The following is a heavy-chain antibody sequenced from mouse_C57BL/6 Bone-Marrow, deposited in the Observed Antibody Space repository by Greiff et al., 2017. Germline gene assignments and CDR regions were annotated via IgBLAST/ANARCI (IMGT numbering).Heavy chain of an antibody. CDR1: GFTFTDYY. CDR3: ASFTGIYWYFDV. Sequence: EVMLVESGGGLVQPGGSLSLSCAASGFTFTDYYMSWVRQPPGKALEWLGFIRNKANGYTTEYSASVKGRFTISRDNSQSILYLQMNALRAEDSATYYGASFTGIYWYFDVWGTGTTVTVSS. J-gene: IGHJ1*03. CDR2: IRNKANGYTT. D-gene: IGHD4-1*01. V-gene: IGHV7-3*01.